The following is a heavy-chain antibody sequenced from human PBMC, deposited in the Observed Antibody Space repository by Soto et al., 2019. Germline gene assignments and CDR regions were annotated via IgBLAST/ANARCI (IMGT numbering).Heavy chain of an antibody. V-gene: IGHV1-2*02. Sequence: SVXVSCKASGYTFTGYYMHWVRQPPGQGLEWMVCINPNSGSTNYAQKVQGRVTMTSDTSTSTAYMELSRLRSAATAVYNCARDSSSPWGQGTLVTVSS. J-gene: IGHJ4*02. CDR1: GYTFTGYY. CDR2: INPNSGST. D-gene: IGHD6-6*01. CDR3: ARDSSSP.